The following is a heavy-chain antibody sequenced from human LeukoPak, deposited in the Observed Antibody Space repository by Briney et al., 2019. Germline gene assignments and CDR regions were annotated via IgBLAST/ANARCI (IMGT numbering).Heavy chain of an antibody. D-gene: IGHD3-10*01. CDR3: ARGELLWFGELFNY. CDR2: INHSGST. CDR1: GGSFSGYY. J-gene: IGHJ4*02. Sequence: SEALSLTCAVYGGSFSGYYWSWIRQPPGKGLEWIGEINHSGSTNYNPSLKSRVTISVDTSKNQFSLKLSSVTAADTAVYYCARGELLWFGELFNYWGQGTLVTASS. V-gene: IGHV4-34*01.